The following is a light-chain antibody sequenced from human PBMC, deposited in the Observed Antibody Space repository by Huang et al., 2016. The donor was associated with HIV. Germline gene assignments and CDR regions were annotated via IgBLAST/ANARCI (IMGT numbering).Light chain of an antibody. J-gene: IGKJ1*01. Sequence: EIVMTQSPATLSVSPGERATLSCRASQSVSSNLAWYQQKPGQAPRLLIYGAATRATGIPARLSGSGSGTEFTLTISSLQSEDFAVYYCQQYNNLPPWTFGQGTKVEVK. CDR3: QQYNNLPPWT. CDR2: GAA. V-gene: IGKV3-15*01. CDR1: QSVSSN.